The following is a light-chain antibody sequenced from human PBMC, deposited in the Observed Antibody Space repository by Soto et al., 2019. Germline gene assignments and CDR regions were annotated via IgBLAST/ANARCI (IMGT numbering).Light chain of an antibody. V-gene: IGKV3-15*01. Sequence: EVVMTQSPATLSVFPGERVTLSCRASQSVSSSLAWYQQKPGQAPRLLIYSASTRATGIPARFSGSGSGTEFTLTISSLESEDFAVYYRQQYITGYTFGQGTK. J-gene: IGKJ2*01. CDR3: QQYITGYT. CDR1: QSVSSS. CDR2: SAS.